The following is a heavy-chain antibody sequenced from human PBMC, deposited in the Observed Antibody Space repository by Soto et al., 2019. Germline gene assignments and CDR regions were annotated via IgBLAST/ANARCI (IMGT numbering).Heavy chain of an antibody. J-gene: IGHJ6*02. CDR3: ARRSPRHFYAMDV. V-gene: IGHV4-30-4*01. CDR1: GGSISSGDFY. Sequence: TSETLSLTCTVSGGSISSGDFYWIWIRQPPGRGLEWIGFNYSSGSTFYNPSLKSRLTISPDASKNQFSLKMSSVTAADTAVYYCARRSPRHFYAMDVWGQGTTVTVSS. CDR2: NYSSGST.